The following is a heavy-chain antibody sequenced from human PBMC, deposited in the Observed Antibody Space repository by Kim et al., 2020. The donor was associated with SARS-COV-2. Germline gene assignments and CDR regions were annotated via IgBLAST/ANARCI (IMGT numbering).Heavy chain of an antibody. CDR3: AKIGAEMATTGVVVEGYYYYYYGMDV. J-gene: IGHJ6*02. V-gene: IGHV3-30*18. CDR1: GFTFSSYG. Sequence: GGSLRLSCAASGFTFSSYGIHWVRQAPGKGLEWVAVISNDGSNKYYADSVKGRFTISRDNSKDTLYLQMNSLRAEDTAVYYCAKIGAEMATTGVVVEGYYYYYYGMDVWGQGTTVTVSS. D-gene: IGHD2-21*01. CDR2: ISNDGSNK.